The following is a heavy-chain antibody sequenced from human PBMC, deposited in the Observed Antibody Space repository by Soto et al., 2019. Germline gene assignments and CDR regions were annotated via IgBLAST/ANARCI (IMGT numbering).Heavy chain of an antibody. CDR2: IYYSGST. CDR1: GGSISSGNYY. D-gene: IGHD3-16*01. J-gene: IGHJ4*02. Sequence: SETLSLTCTVSGGSISSGNYYWSWIRQQPGKGLEWIGYIYYSGSTYYNPSLKSRVTISVDTSKNQFSLRLSSVTAADTAVYYCARARGRRRPKFSDYRGQRTLVTVST. V-gene: IGHV4-31*03. CDR3: ARARGRRRPKFSDY.